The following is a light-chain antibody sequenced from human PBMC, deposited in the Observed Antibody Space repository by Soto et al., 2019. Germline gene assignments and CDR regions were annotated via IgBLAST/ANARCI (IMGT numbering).Light chain of an antibody. Sequence: DIQMTQSPSSLSASVGDRVAITCRASQRINSYLNWYQQKPGKAPKLLISGASTLQSGVPSRFSGSGSGTDFTLTISGLQPEDFATYYCQQTSNTLPWAFGQGTKVEVK. J-gene: IGKJ1*01. CDR2: GAS. CDR1: QRINSY. CDR3: QQTSNTLPWA. V-gene: IGKV1-39*01.